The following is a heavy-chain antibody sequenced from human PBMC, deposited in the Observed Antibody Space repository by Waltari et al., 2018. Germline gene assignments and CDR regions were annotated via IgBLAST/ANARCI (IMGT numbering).Heavy chain of an antibody. Sequence: QVLLQQWGAGLLKPSETLSLTCAVPGGSFSAYYWTWIRQPPGKGLEWIAEIKHSGSTNYNPSLKSRVTISVDTSKNQFSLKLSSVTAADTAVYYCARGRDITMFRGVRGYYYGVDVWGQGTTVTVSS. D-gene: IGHD3-10*01. J-gene: IGHJ6*02. CDR3: ARGRDITMFRGVRGYYYGVDV. V-gene: IGHV4-34*01. CDR1: GGSFSAYY. CDR2: IKHSGST.